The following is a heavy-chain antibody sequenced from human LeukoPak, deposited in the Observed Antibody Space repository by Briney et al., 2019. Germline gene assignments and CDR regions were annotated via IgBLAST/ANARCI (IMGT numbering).Heavy chain of an antibody. CDR2: MNPNSGNT. D-gene: IGHD1-26*01. Sequence: ASVKVSCKASGYTFISYEINWVRQATGQGLEWMGWMNPNSGNTGSAQKFQGRVTMTWNTSISTAYMELSSLRSEDTAVYYCVRSTTVGGYWGQGTLVTVSS. V-gene: IGHV1-8*01. J-gene: IGHJ4*02. CDR1: GYTFISYE. CDR3: VRSTTVGGY.